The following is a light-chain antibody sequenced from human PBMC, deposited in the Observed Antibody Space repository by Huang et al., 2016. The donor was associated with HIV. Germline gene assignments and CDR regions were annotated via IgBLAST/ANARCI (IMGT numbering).Light chain of an antibody. Sequence: DIQMTQSPSSLSASIGDRVTITCQSNQDISTHLNWYQQRPGKVPNCLISDVSNLQKGVPSRFSGNGSGTHFTFTISSLQPEDIGTYYCQQYNDVPLTFGGGTKVNI. V-gene: IGKV1-33*01. CDR3: QQYNDVPLT. CDR2: DVS. CDR1: QDISTH. J-gene: IGKJ4*01.